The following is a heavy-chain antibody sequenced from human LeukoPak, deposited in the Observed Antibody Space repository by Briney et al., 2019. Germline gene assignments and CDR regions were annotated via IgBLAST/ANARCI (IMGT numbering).Heavy chain of an antibody. CDR1: GGSISRGDYY. V-gene: IGHV4-30-4*01. CDR3: ARARRSIRSNRWFDP. J-gene: IGHJ5*02. CDR2: IYYSGST. Sequence: SETRSLTCPVSGGSISRGDYYWSWIRQPRGKGLEWIGYIYYSGSTYYNPSLKRRVTISVDTSKNQLSLKLSSVTAADTAVYYWARARRSIRSNRWFDPWGQGTLVTVSS. D-gene: IGHD6-6*01.